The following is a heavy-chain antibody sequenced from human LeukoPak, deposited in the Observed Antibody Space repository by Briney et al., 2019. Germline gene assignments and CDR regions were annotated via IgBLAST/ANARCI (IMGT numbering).Heavy chain of an antibody. Sequence: GASVKVSCKASGYTFTTYYVHWVRQAPGQGLEWMGIINPSGGSTSYAQKFQGRVTMTRDTSTSTVYMELSSLRPEDTAVYYCARDVGYDILTGYYRHNWFDPWGQGTLVTVSS. D-gene: IGHD3-9*01. CDR1: GYTFTTYY. J-gene: IGHJ5*02. CDR2: INPSGGST. CDR3: ARDVGYDILTGYYRHNWFDP. V-gene: IGHV1-46*01.